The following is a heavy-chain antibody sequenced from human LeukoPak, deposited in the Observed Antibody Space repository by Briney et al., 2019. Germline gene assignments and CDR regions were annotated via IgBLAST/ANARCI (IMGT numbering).Heavy chain of an antibody. CDR2: IYYSGST. CDR1: GGSISSGGYY. D-gene: IGHD2/OR15-2a*01. V-gene: IGHV4-61*08. J-gene: IGHJ4*02. CDR3: ASTMTTSYYFDY. Sequence: SETLSLTCTVSGGSISSGGYYWSWIRQPPGKGLEWIGYIYYSGSTNYNPSLKSQVTISVDTSKNQFSLKLSSVTAADTAVYYCASTMTTSYYFDYWGQGTLVTVSS.